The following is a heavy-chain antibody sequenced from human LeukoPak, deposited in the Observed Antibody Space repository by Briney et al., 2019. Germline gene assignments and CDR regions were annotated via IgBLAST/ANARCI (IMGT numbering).Heavy chain of an antibody. CDR2: ISPGSDII. V-gene: IGHV3-48*04. J-gene: IGHJ4*02. CDR1: GFIFSTYG. Sequence: GGSLRLSCSASGFIFSTYGMAWVRQAPGKGLEWISYISPGSDIIYYTDSVKGRFTVSRDNAKNSLYLQMNSLRVEDTAVYSCVRQAAGGAFSGHWGQGSLVTVSS. CDR3: VRQAAGGAFSGH. D-gene: IGHD3-3*02.